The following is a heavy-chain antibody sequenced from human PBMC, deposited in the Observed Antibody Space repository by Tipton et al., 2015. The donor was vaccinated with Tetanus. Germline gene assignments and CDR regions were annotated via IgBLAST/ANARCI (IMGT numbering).Heavy chain of an antibody. V-gene: IGHV3-23*01. J-gene: IGHJ5*02. D-gene: IGHD3-10*01. CDR1: GFTFSSYA. Sequence: SLRLSCAASGFTFSSYAMSWVRQAPGKGLEWVSAISGSGGSTYYADSVKGRFTISRDNSKNTLYLQMNSLRAEDTAVYYCATGDYLGSGSYVPPWFDPWGQGTLVTVSS. CDR3: ATGDYLGSGSYVPPWFDP. CDR2: ISGSGGST.